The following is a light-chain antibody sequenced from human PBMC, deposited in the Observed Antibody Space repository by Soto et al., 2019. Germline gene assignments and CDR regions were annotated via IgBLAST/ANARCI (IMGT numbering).Light chain of an antibody. CDR1: INDFVVYNY. J-gene: IGLJ1*01. V-gene: IGLV2-14*01. Sequence: QSVLTQPASVSGSPGQSITISCTGTINDFVVYNYVSWYQQLLGKAPKLMIYGVSNRPSGVSNRFSGSKSGSTASLTISGLQADDEADYYCSTHTTSGALQVFGTGTKVTVL. CDR3: STHTTSGALQV. CDR2: GVS.